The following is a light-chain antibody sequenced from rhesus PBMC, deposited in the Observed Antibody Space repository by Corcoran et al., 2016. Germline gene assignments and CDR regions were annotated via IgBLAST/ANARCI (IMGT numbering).Light chain of an antibody. CDR2: DAS. J-gene: IGKJ3*01. CDR1: QGISSY. CDR3: LQHNSCPFT. Sequence: DIQMTQSPSSLSASVGDTVTITCRARQGISSYLNWFQTKLRKAPKLLIYDASSLEIGVPSRFSGSGSGTVFTLTIRRLQPEDFAAYYCLQHNSCPFTFGPGTKLDIK. V-gene: IGKV1-28*03.